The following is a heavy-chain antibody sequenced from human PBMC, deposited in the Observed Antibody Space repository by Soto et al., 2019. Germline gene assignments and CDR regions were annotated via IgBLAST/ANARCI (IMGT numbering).Heavy chain of an antibody. CDR1: GGTFSSYT. Sequence: QVQLVQSGAEVKKPGSSVKVSCKASGGTFSSYTISWVRQAPGQGLEWMGRIIPILGEAKYAQKFQGRVTISADKSTSTAYLELSSLRSEDTAVYYCASIYGYYADWGQGTLVTVSS. CDR2: IIPILGEA. J-gene: IGHJ4*02. D-gene: IGHD4-17*01. V-gene: IGHV1-69*02. CDR3: ASIYGYYAD.